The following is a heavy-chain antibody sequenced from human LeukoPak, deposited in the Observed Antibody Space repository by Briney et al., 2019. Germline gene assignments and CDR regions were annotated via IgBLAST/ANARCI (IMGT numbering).Heavy chain of an antibody. CDR3: ASLETRRGVPAAQGNSFDY. J-gene: IGHJ4*02. CDR1: GYTFTGYY. CDR2: INPNSGGT. D-gene: IGHD2-2*01. Sequence: ASVKVSCKASGYTFTGYYMHWVRQAPGQGLEWMGWINPNSGGTNYAQKFQGRVTMTRDTSISTAYMELSRLRSDDTAVYYCASLETRRGVPAAQGNSFDYWGQGTLVTVSS. V-gene: IGHV1-2*02.